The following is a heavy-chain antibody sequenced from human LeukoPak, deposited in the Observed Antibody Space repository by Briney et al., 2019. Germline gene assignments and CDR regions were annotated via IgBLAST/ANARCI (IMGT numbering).Heavy chain of an antibody. V-gene: IGHV4-61*08. CDR1: GGSISSGDYY. Sequence: SQTLSLTCTVSGGSISSGDYYWSWIRQPPGKGLEWIGYIYYSGTTNYNPSLKSRVTISLDTSKDQFSLRLNSVTAADTAVYYCAREYSSSSRGDYYYYGMAVWGPGTTVTVSS. J-gene: IGHJ6*02. CDR3: AREYSSSSRGDYYYYGMAV. D-gene: IGHD6-6*01. CDR2: IYYSGTT.